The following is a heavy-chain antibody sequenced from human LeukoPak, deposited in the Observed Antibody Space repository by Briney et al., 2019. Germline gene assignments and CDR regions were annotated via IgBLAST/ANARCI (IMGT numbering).Heavy chain of an antibody. Sequence: GGSLRLSCTASGFTFGDDGWSWFRQAPGKGLEWICFIRKKAYGETTEYAASVRGRFTISRDDAKSIAYLQMSSLKTEDTALYYCARGLHDYGDSNYYFDQWGQGTLVTVSS. CDR3: ARGLHDYGDSNYYFDQ. V-gene: IGHV3-49*03. J-gene: IGHJ4*02. CDR2: IRKKAYGETT. D-gene: IGHD4-17*01. CDR1: GFTFGDDG.